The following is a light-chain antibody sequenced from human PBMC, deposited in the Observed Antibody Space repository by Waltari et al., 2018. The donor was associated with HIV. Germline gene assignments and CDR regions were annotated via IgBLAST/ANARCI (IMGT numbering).Light chain of an antibody. CDR1: SDYSTSK. V-gene: IGLV9-49*01. CDR2: VGTGGIVG. CDR3: GADHGSGSNYVYV. Sequence: QPMLTQPPSASASLGASVTLTCTLSSDYSTSKVDWYQQRPGKGPRFVMRVGTGGIVGSKGDGIPDRFSVLGSGLNRYLTIKNIQEEDEGDYHCGADHGSGSNYVYVFGTGTKVTVL. J-gene: IGLJ1*01.